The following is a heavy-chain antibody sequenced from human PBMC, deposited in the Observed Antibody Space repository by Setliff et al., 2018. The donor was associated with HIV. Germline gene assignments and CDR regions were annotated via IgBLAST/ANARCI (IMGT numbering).Heavy chain of an antibody. CDR3: ARDVRSGYYLSPFDY. J-gene: IGHJ4*02. CDR2: ISGSGGST. D-gene: IGHD3-22*01. CDR1: GFTFSSYA. V-gene: IGHV3-23*01. Sequence: GGSLRLSCAASGFTFSSYAMSWVRQAPGKGLEWVSAISGSGGSTYYADSVKGRFTISRDNAKNSLYLQMNSLRAEDTAVYYCARDVRSGYYLSPFDYWGQGTLVTVSS.